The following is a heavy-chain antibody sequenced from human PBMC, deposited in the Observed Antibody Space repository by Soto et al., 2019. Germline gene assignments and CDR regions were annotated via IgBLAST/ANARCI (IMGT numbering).Heavy chain of an antibody. J-gene: IGHJ5*02. CDR2: IYYSGST. V-gene: IGHV4-59*01. D-gene: IGHD6-19*01. CDR1: GGSISSYY. CDR3: AKYTSGWSHNWFDP. Sequence: SETLSLTCTVSGGSISSYYWSWIRQPPGKGLEWIGDIYYSGSTNYNPSLQSGVTISVDTSKNQFSLKLSSVTAADTAVYSCAKYTSGWSHNWFDPWGQGTLVTVSS.